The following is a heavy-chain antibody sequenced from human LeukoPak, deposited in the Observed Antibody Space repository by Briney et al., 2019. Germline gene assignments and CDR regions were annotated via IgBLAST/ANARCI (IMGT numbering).Heavy chain of an antibody. V-gene: IGHV3-30*18. CDR2: ISYDGGNK. D-gene: IGHD6-13*01. J-gene: IGHJ4*02. Sequence: GGSLRLSCAASGFTFSSYGMHWVRQAPGKGLEWVAVISYDGGNKYYADSVKGRFTISRDNSKNTLYLQMNSLRAEDTAVYYCAKDAAAGPLDYWGQGTLVTVSS. CDR3: AKDAAAGPLDY. CDR1: GFTFSSYG.